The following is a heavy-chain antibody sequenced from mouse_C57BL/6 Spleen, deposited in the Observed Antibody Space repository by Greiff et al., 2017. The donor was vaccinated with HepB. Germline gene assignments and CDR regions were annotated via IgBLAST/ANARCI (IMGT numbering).Heavy chain of an antibody. CDR2: IDPETGGT. Sequence: VQLQESGAELVRPGASVTLSCKASGYTFTDYEMHWVKQTPVHGLEWIGAIDPETGGTAYNQKFKGKAILTADKSSSTAYMELRSLTSEDSAVYYCAYYSNYGFDYWGQGTTLTVSS. CDR3: AYYSNYGFDY. J-gene: IGHJ2*01. CDR1: GYTFTDYE. D-gene: IGHD2-5*01. V-gene: IGHV1-15*01.